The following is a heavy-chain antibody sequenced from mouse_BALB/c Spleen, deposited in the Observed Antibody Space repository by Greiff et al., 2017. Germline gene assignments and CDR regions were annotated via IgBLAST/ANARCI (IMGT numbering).Heavy chain of an antibody. J-gene: IGHJ3*01. D-gene: IGHD2-4*01. CDR1: GFTFSSYT. CDR3: SRHERLRAWFAY. V-gene: IGHV5-12-2*01. Sequence: EVHLVESGGGLVQPGGSLKLSCAASGFTFSSYTMSWVRQTPEKRLEWVAYISNGGGSTYYPDTVKGRFTISRDNAKNTLYLQMSSLKSEDTAMYYCSRHERLRAWFAYWGQGTLVTVSA. CDR2: ISNGGGST.